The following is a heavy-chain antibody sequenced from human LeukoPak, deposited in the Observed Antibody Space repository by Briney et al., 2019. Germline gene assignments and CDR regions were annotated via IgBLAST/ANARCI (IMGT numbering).Heavy chain of an antibody. D-gene: IGHD3-3*01. CDR1: GYSFTSYW. CDR2: IYPGDSDT. CDR3: ARSYDFWSGYYKGRNAFDI. J-gene: IGHJ3*02. V-gene: IGHV5-51*01. Sequence: GESLNISCKGSGYSFTSYWIGWVRQMPGKGLDGIGIIYPGDSDTRYSPSFQGQVTLSADKSISTAYLQRSSLKTSDTAMYYCARSYDFWSGYYKGRNAFDIWGQGTMVTVSS.